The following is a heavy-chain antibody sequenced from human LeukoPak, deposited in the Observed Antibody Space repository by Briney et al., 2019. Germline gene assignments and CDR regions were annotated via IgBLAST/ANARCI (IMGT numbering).Heavy chain of an antibody. V-gene: IGHV3-30-3*01. Sequence: GGSLRLSCAASRFTFSSFTMPWVRQAPGEGLEWVAVISYDGSNNYYADSVKGRFTISRDNSKNTLYLQMNSLRDEDTAVYYCAREESAMVVIDYWGQGTLVTVSS. CDR2: ISYDGSNN. CDR3: AREESAMVVIDY. D-gene: IGHD2-2*01. CDR1: RFTFSSFT. J-gene: IGHJ4*02.